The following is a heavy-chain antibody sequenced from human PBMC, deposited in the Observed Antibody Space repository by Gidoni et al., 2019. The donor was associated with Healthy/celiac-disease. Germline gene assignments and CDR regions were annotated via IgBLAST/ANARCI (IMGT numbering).Heavy chain of an antibody. D-gene: IGHD3-22*01. CDR3: TTDIYYDSSGYYDRYGMDV. J-gene: IGHJ6*02. CDR2: IKSKTDGGTT. CDR1: GFTFSNAW. V-gene: IGHV3-15*07. Sequence: EVPLVESGGGLVKPGGSLRLSCAASGFTFSNAWLNWVRQAPGKGLEWVGRIKSKTDGGTTDYAAPVKGRFTISRDDSKNTLYLQMNSLKTEDTAVYYCTTDIYYDSSGYYDRYGMDVWGQGTTVTVSS.